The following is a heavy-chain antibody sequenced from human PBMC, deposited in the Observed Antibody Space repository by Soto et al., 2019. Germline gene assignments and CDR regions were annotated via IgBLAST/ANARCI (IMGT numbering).Heavy chain of an antibody. D-gene: IGHD3-22*01. J-gene: IGHJ4*02. CDR3: ARDTYETTCYPPEC. V-gene: IGHV1-18*04. CDR1: RYTFTSYG. Sequence: ASVKVSCKASRYTFTSYGISWVRQAPGQGLEWMGWIRTFHGNTNYAQKFQGSVTMNTETATSTAYMELRSLTSDDTAIYYCARDTYETTCYPPECWGEGNMVNVSA. CDR2: IRTFHGNT.